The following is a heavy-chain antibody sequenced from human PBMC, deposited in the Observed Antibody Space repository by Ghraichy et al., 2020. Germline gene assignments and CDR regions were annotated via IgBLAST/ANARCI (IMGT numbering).Heavy chain of an antibody. V-gene: IGHV3-43*01. D-gene: IGHD4-11*01. CDR1: GFSFGEYT. J-gene: IGHJ4*02. Sequence: GSLRLSCVGSGFSFGEYTMYWVRQAPGKGLEWVSLITSQGTSTFYADSVEGRFTVSRDNSKNTLYLQMNSLTTEDTALYYCATDRENYYSNYDFDYWGQGTLVTVSS. CDR2: ITSQGTST. CDR3: ATDRENYYSNYDFDY.